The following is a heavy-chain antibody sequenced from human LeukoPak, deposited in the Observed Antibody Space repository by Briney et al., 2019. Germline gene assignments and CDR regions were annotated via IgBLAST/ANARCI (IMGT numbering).Heavy chain of an antibody. CDR2: ISGSGGST. CDR3: AKDFSGGYYYFDS. V-gene: IGHV3-23*01. CDR1: GFTFSSYA. J-gene: IGHJ4*02. D-gene: IGHD3-22*01. Sequence: GGSLRLSCAASGFTFSSYAMSRVRQAPGKGLEWVSVISGSGGSTYYADFVKGRFTISRDNSKNTLYLQMNSLRAEDTAVYYCAKDFSGGYYYFDSWGQGTLVTVSS.